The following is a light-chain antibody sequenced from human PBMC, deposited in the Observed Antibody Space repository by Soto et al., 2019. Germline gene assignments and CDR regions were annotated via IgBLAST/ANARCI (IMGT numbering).Light chain of an antibody. CDR1: QSVGSS. CDR3: QQRHNSWT. V-gene: IGKV3-11*01. Sequence: ETVLTQAPATLSLSPGERATLSCRASQSVGSSLAWYQQKPGQAPRLLIYDASNRATGIPARFSGSGSGTEFTLTISSLEPEDFALYYCQQRHNSWTFGQGTKVDIK. J-gene: IGKJ1*01. CDR2: DAS.